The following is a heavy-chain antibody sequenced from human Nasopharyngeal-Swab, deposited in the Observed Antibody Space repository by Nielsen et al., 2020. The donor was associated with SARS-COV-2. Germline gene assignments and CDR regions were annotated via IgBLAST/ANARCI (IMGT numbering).Heavy chain of an antibody. V-gene: IGHV4-59*11. D-gene: IGHD1-1*01. CDR3: AKEGTTGWFDP. CDR1: GVSITRHY. CDR2: ISHNSGP. J-gene: IGHJ5*02. Sequence: SETLSLTCTVSGVSITRHYWSWIRQPPGKGLEWIGFISHNSGPSYNPSLKSRVTTFMDTSKTQFSLRLRSVTAADTAVYYCAKEGTTGWFDPWGQGTLVTVSS.